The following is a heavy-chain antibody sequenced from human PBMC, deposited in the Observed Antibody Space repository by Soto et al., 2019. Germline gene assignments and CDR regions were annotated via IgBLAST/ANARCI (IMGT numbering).Heavy chain of an antibody. V-gene: IGHV4-39*01. CDR2: MYYSGHT. Sequence: SETLSLTCTVSGGSISSNTHYWGWIRQPPGKGLEWIGSMYYSGHTYYNPSLKSRVTMSVDTSKNQFSLKLSSVTAADTAAYYCARHKRLATAVTPQLYWFDSWGQGTLVTVSS. D-gene: IGHD4-17*01. CDR1: GGSISSNTHY. J-gene: IGHJ5*01. CDR3: ARHKRLATAVTPQLYWFDS.